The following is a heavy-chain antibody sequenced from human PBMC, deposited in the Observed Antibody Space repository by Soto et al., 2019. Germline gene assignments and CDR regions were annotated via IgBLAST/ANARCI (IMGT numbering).Heavy chain of an antibody. J-gene: IGHJ6*02. V-gene: IGHV1-2*04. CDR1: GYTFTGYY. D-gene: IGHD6-6*01. Sequence: GASVKVSCKASGYTFTGYYMHWVRQAPGQGLEWMGWINPNSGGTNYAQKFQGWVTMTRDTSISTAYMELSRLRSDDTAVYYCARGGSSSYLYYSYGMDVWGQGTTVTVSS. CDR3: ARGGSSSYLYYSYGMDV. CDR2: INPNSGGT.